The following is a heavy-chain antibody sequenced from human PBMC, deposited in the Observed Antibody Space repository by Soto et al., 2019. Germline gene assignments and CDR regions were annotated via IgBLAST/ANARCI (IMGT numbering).Heavy chain of an antibody. V-gene: IGHV3-23*01. CDR2: ISGSGGST. CDR3: AKAGGLRYFDWSALDY. Sequence: GGSLRLSCAASGFTFSSYAMSWVRQAPGKGLEWVSAISGSGGSTYYADSVKGRFTISRDNSKNTLHLQMNSLRAEDTAVYYCAKAGGLRYFDWSALDYWGQGTRVTVSS. D-gene: IGHD3-9*01. CDR1: GFTFSSYA. J-gene: IGHJ4*02.